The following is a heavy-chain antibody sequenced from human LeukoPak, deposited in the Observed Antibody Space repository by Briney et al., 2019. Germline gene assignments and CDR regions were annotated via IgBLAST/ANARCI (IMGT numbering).Heavy chain of an antibody. Sequence: SETLSLTCAVYGGSFSAYYWGWIRQPPGQGPEWIGEINHSGRTNYNPSLKSRVTISVDMSKNQFFLRLSSVTAADTAVYYCARLPPQYVFFDFWGQGTLVTVSS. CDR3: ARLPPQYVFFDF. V-gene: IGHV4-34*01. D-gene: IGHD4-11*01. J-gene: IGHJ4*02. CDR1: GGSFSAYY. CDR2: INHSGRT.